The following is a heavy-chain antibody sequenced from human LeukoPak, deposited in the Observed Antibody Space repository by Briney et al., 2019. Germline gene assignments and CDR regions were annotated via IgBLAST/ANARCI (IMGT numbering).Heavy chain of an antibody. CDR3: AKGYNYAYEY. CDR2: ITTRSSYI. D-gene: IGHD5-18*01. Sequence: GGSLRLSCAASGFTFSSYSMNWVRQAPGKGLEWVSSITTRSSYIYYADSVKDRFTISGDNSKNTLYLQMNSLRPEDTAVYYCAKGYNYAYEYWGQGTLVTVSS. J-gene: IGHJ4*02. V-gene: IGHV3-21*04. CDR1: GFTFSSYS.